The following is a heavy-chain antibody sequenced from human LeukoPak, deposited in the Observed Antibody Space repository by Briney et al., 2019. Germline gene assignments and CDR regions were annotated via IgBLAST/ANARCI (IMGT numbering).Heavy chain of an antibody. CDR3: ARGSAEGLLWFGELLFDY. Sequence: SETLSLTCAVYGGSFGGYYWSWIRQPPGKGLEWIGEINHSGSTNYNPSLKSRVTISVDTSKNQFSLKLSSVTAADTAVYYCARGSAEGLLWFGELLFDYWGQGTLVTVSS. CDR2: INHSGST. CDR1: GGSFGGYY. V-gene: IGHV4-34*01. D-gene: IGHD3-10*01. J-gene: IGHJ4*02.